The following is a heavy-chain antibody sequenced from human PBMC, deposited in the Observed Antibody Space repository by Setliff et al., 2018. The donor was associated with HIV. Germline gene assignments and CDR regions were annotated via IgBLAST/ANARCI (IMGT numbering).Heavy chain of an antibody. D-gene: IGHD6-19*01. CDR3: TKKGPKGQWLVDLYFDS. CDR1: GFTFSSYA. Sequence: GESLRLSCAASGFTFSSYAMSWVRQAPGKGLEWVSAISGSGGSTYYADSVKGRFTISRDNSKNTLYLQMNSLRADDTAVYYCTKKGPKGQWLVDLYFDSWGQGTLVTVSS. CDR2: ISGSGGST. V-gene: IGHV3-23*01. J-gene: IGHJ4*02.